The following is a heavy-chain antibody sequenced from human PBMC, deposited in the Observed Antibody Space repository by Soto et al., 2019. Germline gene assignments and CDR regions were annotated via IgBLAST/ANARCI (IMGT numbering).Heavy chain of an antibody. CDR3: ARVLRFLEWLPDAFDI. D-gene: IGHD3-3*01. V-gene: IGHV1-18*01. CDR1: GYTFTSYG. J-gene: IGHJ3*02. CDR2: ISAYNGNT. Sequence: ASVKVSCKASGYTFTSYGISWVRQAPGQGLEWMGWISAYNGNTNYAQRLQGRVTMTTDTSTSTAYMELRSLRSDDTAVYYCARVLRFLEWLPDAFDIWGQGTMVTVSS.